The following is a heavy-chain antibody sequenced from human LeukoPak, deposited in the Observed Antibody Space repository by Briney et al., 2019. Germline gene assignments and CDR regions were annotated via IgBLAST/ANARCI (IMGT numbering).Heavy chain of an antibody. CDR2: ISSSSSYT. Sequence: GGSLRLSCAASGFTFSSYSRNWVRQAPGKGLEWVSSISSSSSYTYYADSVKGRFTISRDNAKNSLYLQMNSLRAEDTAVYYCARGGMGATDYWGQGTLVTVSS. D-gene: IGHD1-26*01. J-gene: IGHJ4*02. CDR3: ARGGMGATDY. CDR1: GFTFSSYS. V-gene: IGHV3-21*01.